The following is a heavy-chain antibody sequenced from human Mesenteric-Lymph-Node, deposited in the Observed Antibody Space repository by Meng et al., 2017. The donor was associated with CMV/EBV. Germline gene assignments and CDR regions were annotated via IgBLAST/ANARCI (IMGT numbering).Heavy chain of an antibody. CDR3: ARGSSYDILTGYFDY. CDR1: GGSFSGYY. D-gene: IGHD3-9*01. J-gene: IGHJ4*02. Sequence: QVQFHQGGAGLLKPSETLSVTCAFYGGSFSGYYWNWIRQSPEKGLEWIGEINHSGSTTYNPSFTSRIIISVDTSTNQISLNMSSVTAADTAVYYCARGSSYDILTGYFDYWGQGALVTVSS. V-gene: IGHV4-34*01. CDR2: INHSGST.